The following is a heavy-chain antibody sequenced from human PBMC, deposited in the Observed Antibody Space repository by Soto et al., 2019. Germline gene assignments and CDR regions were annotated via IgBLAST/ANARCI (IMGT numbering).Heavy chain of an antibody. CDR2: IHYSGIT. V-gene: IGHV4-59*01. J-gene: IGHJ4*02. Sequence: QVQLQESGPGLVKPSETLSLTCTVSGGSISSYYWSWLRQSPGKRLEWIGYIHYSGITKYNPSLKRRVTISLDTSTNQFSLKLSSVTAADSAVYYCARHPGASFDYWGQGTLVTVSS. CDR1: GGSISSYY. CDR3: ARHPGASFDY. D-gene: IGHD7-27*01.